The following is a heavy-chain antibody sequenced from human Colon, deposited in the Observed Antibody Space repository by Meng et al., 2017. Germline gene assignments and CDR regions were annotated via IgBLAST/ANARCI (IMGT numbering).Heavy chain of an antibody. V-gene: IGHV4-39*07. CDR3: ARDSSTRRVYYYGMDV. CDR2: IYYNGST. D-gene: IGHD5-24*01. J-gene: IGHJ6*02. CDR1: GGSILTSSYF. Sequence: SETLSLTGTVSGGSILTSSYFWDWIRQAPGRGWEWIGSIYYNGSTYYNPSFKSRVTISIDTSKGQFSLKLTSMTAADTAVYFCARDSSTRRVYYYGMDVWGQGTTVTVSS.